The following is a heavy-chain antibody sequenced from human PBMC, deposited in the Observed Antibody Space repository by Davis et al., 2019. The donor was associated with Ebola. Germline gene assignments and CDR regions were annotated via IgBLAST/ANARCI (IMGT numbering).Heavy chain of an antibody. CDR2: IIPIFGTA. J-gene: IGHJ4*02. CDR3: ARVGKLGTLDY. Sequence: SVKVSCKASGGTFSSYAISWVRQAPGQGLEWMGGIIPIFGTANYAQKFQGRVTITADESTSTAYMELRSLRSDDTAVYYCARVGKLGTLDYWGQGTLVTVSS. V-gene: IGHV1-69*13. CDR1: GGTFSSYA. D-gene: IGHD7-27*01.